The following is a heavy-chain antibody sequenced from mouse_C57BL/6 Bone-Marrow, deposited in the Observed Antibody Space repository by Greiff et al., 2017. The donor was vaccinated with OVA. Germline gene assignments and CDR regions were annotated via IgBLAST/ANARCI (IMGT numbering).Heavy chain of an antibody. D-gene: IGHD1-1*02. CDR1: GYTFTSYW. CDR2: IYPGSGST. J-gene: IGHJ4*01. V-gene: IGHV1-55*01. CDR3: ARYYVLYYYAMDY. Sequence: VQLQQPGAELVKPGASVKMSCKASGYTFTSYWITWVKQRPGQGLEWIGDIYPGSGSTNYNEKFKSKATLTVDTSSSTAYMQLSSLTSEDSAVYYCARYYVLYYYAMDYWVKEPQSPSPQ.